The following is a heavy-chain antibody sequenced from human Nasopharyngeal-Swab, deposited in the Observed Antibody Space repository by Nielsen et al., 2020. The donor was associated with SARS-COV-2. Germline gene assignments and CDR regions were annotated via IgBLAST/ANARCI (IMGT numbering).Heavy chain of an antibody. D-gene: IGHD6-13*01. V-gene: IGHV4-39*02. J-gene: IGHJ4*02. CDR1: GGSISSSSYY. CDR2: IYYSGST. Sequence: SETLSLTCTVSGGSISSSSYYWGWIRQPPGKGLEWIGSIYYSGSTYYNPSLKSRVTISADTSKNQFSLQLNSVTPEDTAVYYCARDEGKAAGDFDYWGQGTLVTVSS. CDR3: ARDEGKAAGDFDY.